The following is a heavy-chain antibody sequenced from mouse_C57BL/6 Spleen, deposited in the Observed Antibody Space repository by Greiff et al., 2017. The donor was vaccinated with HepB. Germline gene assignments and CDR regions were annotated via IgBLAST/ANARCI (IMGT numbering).Heavy chain of an antibody. Sequence: EVMLVESVAELVRPGASVKLSCTASGFNIKNTYMHWVKQRPEQGLEWIGRIDPANGNTKYAPKFQGKATITADTSSNTAYLQLSSLTSEDTAIYYCARRDYYGSLYYFDYWGQGTTLTVSS. CDR3: ARRDYYGSLYYFDY. D-gene: IGHD1-1*01. J-gene: IGHJ2*01. CDR1: GFNIKNTY. V-gene: IGHV14-3*01. CDR2: IDPANGNT.